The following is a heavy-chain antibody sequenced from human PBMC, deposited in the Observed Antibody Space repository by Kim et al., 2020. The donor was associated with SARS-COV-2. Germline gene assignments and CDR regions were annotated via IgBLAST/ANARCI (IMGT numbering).Heavy chain of an antibody. J-gene: IGHJ5*02. Sequence: ASVKVSCKASGYTFTSYGISWVRQAPGQGLEWMGWISAYNGNTNYAQKLQGRVTMTTDTSTSTAYMEVRSLRSDDMAVYYCARAPSYMVGENWFDPWGQGTLVTVSS. D-gene: IGHD3-10*01. CDR1: GYTFTSYG. V-gene: IGHV1-18*03. CDR3: ARAPSYMVGENWFDP. CDR2: ISAYNGNT.